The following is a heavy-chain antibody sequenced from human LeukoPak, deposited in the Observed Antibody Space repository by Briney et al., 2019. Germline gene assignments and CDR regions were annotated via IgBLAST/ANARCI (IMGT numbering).Heavy chain of an antibody. D-gene: IGHD6-19*01. J-gene: IGHJ3*02. CDR1: GFTFGDYA. CDR2: ISWNGGSI. Sequence: GGSLRLSCAASGFTFGDYAMHWVRQAPGKGLEWVSGISWNGGSIGFADSVKGRFTISRDNAKNSLYLQMNSLRAEDMALYYRAKDLGSSPYDALDIWGQGTMVTVSS. V-gene: IGHV3-9*03. CDR3: AKDLGSSPYDALDI.